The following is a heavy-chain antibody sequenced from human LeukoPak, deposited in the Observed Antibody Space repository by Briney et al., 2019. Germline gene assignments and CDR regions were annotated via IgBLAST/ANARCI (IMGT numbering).Heavy chain of an antibody. V-gene: IGHV3-23*01. J-gene: IGHJ6*03. CDR2: ISGSGGST. Sequence: GGSLRLSCAASGFTFSSYAMSWVRQAPGKGLEWVSAISGSGGSTYYADSAKGRFTISRDNAKNSLYLQMNSLRVEDTALYYCAKADVGDYFHMDVWGKGTTVTISS. D-gene: IGHD1-26*01. CDR3: AKADVGDYFHMDV. CDR1: GFTFSSYA.